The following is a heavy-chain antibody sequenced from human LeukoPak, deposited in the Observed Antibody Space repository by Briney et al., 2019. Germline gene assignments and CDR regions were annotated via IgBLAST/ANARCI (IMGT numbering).Heavy chain of an antibody. V-gene: IGHV1-18*04. D-gene: IGHD3-10*01. CDR3: ARDGIEYGSGNFYSIGIDV. Sequence: GASVKVSCKASGYTFTDYYMHWVRQAPGQGLEWVGWIAAYQGKIAYAQKFQGRVTMTTDTTTNTAYMELRSLRSDDTAVYYCARDGIEYGSGNFYSIGIDVWGQGTTVTVSS. CDR1: GYTFTDYY. CDR2: IAAYQGKI. J-gene: IGHJ6*02.